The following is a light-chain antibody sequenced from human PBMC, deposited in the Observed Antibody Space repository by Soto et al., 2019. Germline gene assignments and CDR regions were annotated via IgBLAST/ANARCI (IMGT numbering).Light chain of an antibody. Sequence: QSALTQPASVSGSLGQSITISCTGTSSDVGGYNYVSWYQQHPGRVPKLMLYEVNNRPSGVSNRFSGSKSANTASLTISGLQADDEADYYCSSFTSTSTQVFGGGTKLTVL. V-gene: IGLV2-14*01. CDR3: SSFTSTSTQV. CDR1: SSDVGGYNY. CDR2: EVN. J-gene: IGLJ2*01.